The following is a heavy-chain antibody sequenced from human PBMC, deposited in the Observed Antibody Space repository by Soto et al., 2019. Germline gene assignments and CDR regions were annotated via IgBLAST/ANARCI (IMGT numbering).Heavy chain of an antibody. CDR3: ARGRGLDIDY. CDR2: IYYSGST. Sequence: SETLSLTCTVSGGSISSYYWSWIRQPPGKGLEWIGYIYYSGSTNYNPSLKSRVTISVDTSKNQFSLKLSSVTAADTAVYYCARGRGLDIDYWGQGTLVTVSS. V-gene: IGHV4-59*01. D-gene: IGHD2-15*01. J-gene: IGHJ4*02. CDR1: GGSISSYY.